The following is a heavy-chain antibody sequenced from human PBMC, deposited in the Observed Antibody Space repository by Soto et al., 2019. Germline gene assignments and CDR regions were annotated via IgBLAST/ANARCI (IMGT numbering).Heavy chain of an antibody. D-gene: IGHD1-26*01. J-gene: IGHJ6*02. CDR2: ISFDGSKK. V-gene: IGHV3-30*18. CDR1: GFTFSSFG. CDR3: AKDSMGDYDGMDV. Sequence: GGSLRLSCAASGFTFSSFGMHWVRQAPGKGLEWVAVISFDGSKKYYADSVKGRFTISRDNSKNTLFLQMNSLRAEDTAVYYCAKDSMGDYDGMDVWGQGTTVTVS.